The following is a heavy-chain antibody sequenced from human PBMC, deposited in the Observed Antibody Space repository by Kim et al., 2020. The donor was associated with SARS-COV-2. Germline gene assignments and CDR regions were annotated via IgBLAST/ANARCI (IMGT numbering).Heavy chain of an antibody. D-gene: IGHD6-19*01. V-gene: IGHV4-4*07. Sequence: PSPKSRVTMSVDTSKNQFSLKLSSVTAADTAVYYCASIRYSSGWLHTFDYWGQGTLVTVSS. CDR3: ASIRYSSGWLHTFDY. J-gene: IGHJ4*02.